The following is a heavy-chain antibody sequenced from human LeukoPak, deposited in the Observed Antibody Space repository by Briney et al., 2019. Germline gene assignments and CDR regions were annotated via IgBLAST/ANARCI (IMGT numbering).Heavy chain of an antibody. D-gene: IGHD3-22*01. CDR1: GFTFSSYG. J-gene: IGHJ4*02. CDR3: AKTNGYYSD. Sequence: GGSLRLSCAASGFTFSSYGMNWVRQAPGKGLEWVSGISGSGGTTYYADSVKGRFTISRDNSKNSLSLQVSSLRAEDTAIYYCAKTNGYYSDWGQGTLVTVSS. V-gene: IGHV3-23*01. CDR2: ISGSGGTT.